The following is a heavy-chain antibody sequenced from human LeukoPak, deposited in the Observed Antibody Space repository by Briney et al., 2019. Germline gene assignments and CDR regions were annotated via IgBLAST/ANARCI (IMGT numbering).Heavy chain of an antibody. CDR2: ISWNSGSI. V-gene: IGHV3-9*01. Sequence: GGSLRLSCAASGFTFDDYAMHWVRQAPGKGLEWVSGISWNSGSIGYADSVKGRFTISRDNAKNSLYLQMNSLRAEDTALYYCAKARQQLVGDAMDVWGEGTTVTVSS. CDR3: AKARQQLVGDAMDV. CDR1: GFTFDDYA. J-gene: IGHJ6*04. D-gene: IGHD6-13*01.